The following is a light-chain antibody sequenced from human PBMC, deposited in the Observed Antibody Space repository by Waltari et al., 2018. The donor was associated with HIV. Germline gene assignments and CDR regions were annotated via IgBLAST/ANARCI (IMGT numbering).Light chain of an antibody. Sequence: QSALTQPASVSGSPGQSITISCTGTSSDVGGYNYVSWYQQYAGKAPKLMIYDVSNRPSGGSNLFSGSKSGNTASLTISGLQAEDEADYYCSSYTSSSTLVFGGGTKLTVL. CDR3: SSYTSSSTLV. J-gene: IGLJ2*01. CDR1: SSDVGGYNY. CDR2: DVS. V-gene: IGLV2-14*01.